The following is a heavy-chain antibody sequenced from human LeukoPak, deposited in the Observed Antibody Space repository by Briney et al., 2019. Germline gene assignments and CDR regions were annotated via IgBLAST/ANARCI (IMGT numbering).Heavy chain of an antibody. CDR1: GYSFTSYL. CDR2: IDPTDSYT. CDR3: ARRGSIAPRYYYGMDV. D-gene: IGHD6-6*01. Sequence: GESLKISCKGSGYSFTSYLISWVRQMPGKGLEWMGRIDPTDSYTNYGPSFQGHVTISADKSISTAYLQWSSLKASDTAMYYCARRGSIAPRYYYGMDVWGQGTTVTVPS. J-gene: IGHJ6*02. V-gene: IGHV5-10-1*01.